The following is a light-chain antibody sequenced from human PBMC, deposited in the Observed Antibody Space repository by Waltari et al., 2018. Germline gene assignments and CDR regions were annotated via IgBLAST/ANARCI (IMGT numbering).Light chain of an antibody. V-gene: IGKV3-20*01. Sequence: EVVLTQSPGTLSLSPGEGATLSCRASQSISHYLAWYQQKPGQAPRLLIYHASSRATGIADRFSGSGSGTDFSLTISRLEPEDFAVYYCQHYVNWPATFGQGTKVEIK. CDR3: QHYVNWPAT. CDR2: HAS. CDR1: QSISHY. J-gene: IGKJ1*01.